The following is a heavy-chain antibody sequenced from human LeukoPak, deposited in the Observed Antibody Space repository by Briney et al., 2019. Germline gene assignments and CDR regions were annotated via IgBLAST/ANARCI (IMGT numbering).Heavy chain of an antibody. CDR2: ISSSGGST. CDR3: AKGHLFGVVIITY. J-gene: IGHJ4*02. Sequence: GGSLRLSCAASGFTFSSYAMSWVRQAPGKGLEWVSTISSSGGSTYYADSVKGRFTISRDNSKNTLYLQMNSLRAEDTAEYYCAKGHLFGVVIITYWGQGTLVTVSS. V-gene: IGHV3-23*01. CDR1: GFTFSSYA. D-gene: IGHD3-3*01.